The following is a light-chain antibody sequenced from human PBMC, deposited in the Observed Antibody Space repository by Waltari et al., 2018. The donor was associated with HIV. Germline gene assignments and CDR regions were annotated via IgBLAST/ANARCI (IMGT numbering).Light chain of an antibody. CDR3: QQYYSSPYT. CDR2: WAT. CDR1: LTVLYSSNKKNF. V-gene: IGKV4-1*01. J-gene: IGKJ2*01. Sequence: DIVMTHPPASLAVLQGERATITCNSSLTVLYSSNKKNFLSWYQQKPAQPPKLLISWATTRHSGVPDLFSSSGSGTDFTLTVSNLHAEDVACYYCQQYYSSPYTFGRGTKV.